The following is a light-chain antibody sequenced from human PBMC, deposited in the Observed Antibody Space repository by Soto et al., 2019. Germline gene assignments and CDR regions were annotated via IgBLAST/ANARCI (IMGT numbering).Light chain of an antibody. CDR1: HSAASA. J-gene: IGKJ4*01. CDR2: DAS. V-gene: IGKV3-15*01. CDR3: QQYRDWPLT. Sequence: EIVLTQSPATLSVSPGERATLSCRASHSAASAVAWYQQKPGQAPRLLIYDASTRVTGIPARFSGSGSATEFTLTISSLQSEDFAVYSCQQYRDWPLTFGGGTKVDLK.